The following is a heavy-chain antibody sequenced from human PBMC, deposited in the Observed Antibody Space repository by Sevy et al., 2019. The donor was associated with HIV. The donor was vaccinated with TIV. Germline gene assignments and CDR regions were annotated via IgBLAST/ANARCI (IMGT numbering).Heavy chain of an antibody. Sequence: SETLSLTCAVYGGSFSGYYWSWIRQSPGKGLEWIGEINHSRSTNYNPPLKSRVTISVDTSKNQFSLKLSSVTAADTAVYYCARGPRDGYPNWFDPWGQGTLVTVSS. J-gene: IGHJ5*02. V-gene: IGHV4-34*01. CDR3: ARGPRDGYPNWFDP. D-gene: IGHD2-21*01. CDR1: GGSFSGYY. CDR2: INHSRST.